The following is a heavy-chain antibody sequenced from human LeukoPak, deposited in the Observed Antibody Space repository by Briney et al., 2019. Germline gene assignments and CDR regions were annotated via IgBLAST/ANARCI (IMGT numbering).Heavy chain of an antibody. Sequence: PGGSLRLSCAASGFTFSNYGMSWVRQAPGKGLEWVAVISLDGRNKYYEDSVKGRFTISRDNSKNTLYLQMNTLRAEDTAVYYCAKDPYGDYDYYYYSGMDVWGQGTTVTVSS. CDR1: GFTFSNYG. CDR2: ISLDGRNK. CDR3: AKDPYGDYDYYYYSGMDV. J-gene: IGHJ6*02. D-gene: IGHD4-17*01. V-gene: IGHV3-30*18.